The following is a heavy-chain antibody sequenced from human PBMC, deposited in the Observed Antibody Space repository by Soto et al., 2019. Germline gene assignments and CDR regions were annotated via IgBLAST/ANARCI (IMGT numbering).Heavy chain of an antibody. J-gene: IGHJ6*02. CDR1: GFTFSSYG. Sequence: QVQLVESGGGVVQPGRSLRLSCAASGFTFSSYGMHWVRQAPGKGLEWVAVIWYDGSNKYYADSVKGRFTISRDNSKNTVYLQMNSLRAEDTAVYYCARDGIVVVTAPATLPDYYYYYGMDVWGQGTTVTVSS. CDR2: IWYDGSNK. V-gene: IGHV3-33*01. CDR3: ARDGIVVVTAPATLPDYYYYYGMDV. D-gene: IGHD2-21*02.